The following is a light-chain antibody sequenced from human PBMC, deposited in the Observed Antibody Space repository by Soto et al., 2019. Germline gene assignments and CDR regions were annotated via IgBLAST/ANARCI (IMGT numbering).Light chain of an antibody. CDR3: QSYGTSLSAAV. Sequence: QSALTQPPSVSGAPGQRVTISCTGSRSNIGAGYAVHWYQQLPGTAPKLLIYDNTNRPSGVPDRFSASESGTSASLAITGLQSEDEADYYCQSYGTSLSAAVFGGGTQLTVL. CDR2: DNT. V-gene: IGLV1-40*01. CDR1: RSNIGAGYA. J-gene: IGLJ2*01.